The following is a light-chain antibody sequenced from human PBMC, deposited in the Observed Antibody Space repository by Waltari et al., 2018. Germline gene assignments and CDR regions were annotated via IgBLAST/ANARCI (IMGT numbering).Light chain of an antibody. CDR3: SSQSSNNVVL. Sequence: QSALTQPASVSGSPGQSVTIFCPGTSNDVGGYNSVSWYQEHPGQAPRVIIYDVSDRPSGVSDRCSGSKSGNTASLTISGLQAEDEADYYCSSQSSNNVVLFGGGTKLTVL. CDR2: DVS. J-gene: IGLJ2*01. CDR1: SNDVGGYNS. V-gene: IGLV2-14*01.